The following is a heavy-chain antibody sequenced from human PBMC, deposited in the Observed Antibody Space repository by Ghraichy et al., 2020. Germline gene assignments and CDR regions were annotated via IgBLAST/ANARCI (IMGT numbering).Heavy chain of an antibody. CDR1: GFTFSSFW. CDR3: ARGGHI. V-gene: IGHV3-7*03. Sequence: GGSLRLSCAASGFTFSSFWMTWVRQAPGKGLEWVANIKPDGSEKYYVDSVRGRFTISSDNAKNSLYLQMNGLRAEDTAVYYCARGGHIWGQGTMVTVSS. CDR2: IKPDGSEK. D-gene: IGHD3-10*01. J-gene: IGHJ3*02.